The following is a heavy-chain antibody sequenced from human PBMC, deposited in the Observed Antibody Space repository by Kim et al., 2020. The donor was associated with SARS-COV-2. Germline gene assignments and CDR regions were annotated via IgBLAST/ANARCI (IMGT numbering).Heavy chain of an antibody. CDR1: GYTFTSYY. J-gene: IGHJ6*02. CDR3: ARGSRGYCSGGSCYSFLYYYYYGMDV. V-gene: IGHV1-46*01. Sequence: ASVKVSCKASGYTFTSYYMHWVRQAPGQGLEWMGIINPSGGSTSYAQKFQGRVTMTRDTSTSTVYMELSSLRSEDTAVYYCARGSRGYCSGGSCYSFLYYYYYGMDVWGQGTTVTVSS. D-gene: IGHD2-15*01. CDR2: INPSGGST.